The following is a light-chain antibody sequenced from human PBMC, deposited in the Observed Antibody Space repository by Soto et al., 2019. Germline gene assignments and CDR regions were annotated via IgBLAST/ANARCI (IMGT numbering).Light chain of an antibody. CDR1: SSDVGGYNY. Sequence: QSVLTQPPSLSGAPGQRVTISCTGTSSDVGGYNYVSWYQQHPGKAPKLMIYEVSNRPSGVSNRFSGSKSGNTASLTISGLQAEDEADYYCSSYTSSSTPHVVFGGGTKVTVL. CDR2: EVS. V-gene: IGLV2-14*01. J-gene: IGLJ2*01. CDR3: SSYTSSSTPHVV.